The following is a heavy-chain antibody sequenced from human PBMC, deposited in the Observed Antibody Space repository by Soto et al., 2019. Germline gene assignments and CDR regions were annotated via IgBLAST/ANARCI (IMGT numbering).Heavy chain of an antibody. J-gene: IGHJ4*02. V-gene: IGHV3-66*01. CDR3: ATAKLLVPWPFDY. CDR1: GFTVSSNY. CDR2: IYSGGST. D-gene: IGHD3-10*01. Sequence: EVQLVESGGGLVQPGRSLRLSCAASGFTVSSNYMTWVRQAPGKGLEWVSVIYSGGSTNYTDSVKGRFTISRDDSKNTPFLQMNSLRGADTAVYYCATAKLLVPWPFDYWGQGTLVTVSS.